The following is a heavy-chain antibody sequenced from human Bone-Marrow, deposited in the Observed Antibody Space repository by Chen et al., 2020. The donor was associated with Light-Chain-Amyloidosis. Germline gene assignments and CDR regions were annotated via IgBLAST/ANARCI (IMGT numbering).Heavy chain of an antibody. J-gene: IGHJ5*02. Sequence: QLQLQESGPGLVKPSETLSLTCAVPGGSVNSGDDYWTWIRQPPGKGLDWLGYIYYSGIANYNSSLKGRVPLSLDTSKNQFSLRLSSVTDADTAVYYCARALYCSGGSCYFARNVNWFDPWGQGTLVTVSS. V-gene: IGHV4-61*08. CDR3: ARALYCSGGSCYFARNVNWFDP. CDR2: IYYSGIA. D-gene: IGHD2-15*01. CDR1: GGSVNSGDDY.